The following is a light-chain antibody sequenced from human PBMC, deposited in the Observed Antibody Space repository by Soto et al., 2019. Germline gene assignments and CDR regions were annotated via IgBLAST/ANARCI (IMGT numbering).Light chain of an antibody. CDR3: CSYAGSVV. Sequence: QSVLTQPASVSGSPGQSITISCTGTSSDVGSYNLVSWYQQHPGKAPKLMIYEGSKRPSGVSNRFYGSKSGNTASLTISGVQAEDEADYYCCSYAGSVVFGGGTKLTVL. CDR1: SSDVGSYNL. CDR2: EGS. J-gene: IGLJ2*01. V-gene: IGLV2-23*01.